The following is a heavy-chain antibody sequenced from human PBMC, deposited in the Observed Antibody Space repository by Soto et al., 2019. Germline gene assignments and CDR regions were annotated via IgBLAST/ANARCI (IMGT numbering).Heavy chain of an antibody. D-gene: IGHD2-2*01. Sequence: GSLRLSCAASGFTFSDYYMSWIRQAPGKGLEWVSYISSSSSYTNYADSVKGRFTISRDNAKNPLYLQMNSLRAEDTAVYYCAREDIVVVPAAPYYYYGMDVWGQGTTVTVSS. CDR2: ISSSSSYT. CDR1: GFTFSDYY. J-gene: IGHJ6*02. V-gene: IGHV3-11*06. CDR3: AREDIVVVPAAPYYYYGMDV.